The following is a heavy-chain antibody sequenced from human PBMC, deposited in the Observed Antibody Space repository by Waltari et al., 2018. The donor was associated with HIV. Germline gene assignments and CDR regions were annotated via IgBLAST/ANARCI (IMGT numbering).Heavy chain of an antibody. CDR1: GLTLNNAS. CDR3: TSEEDYGSGSHFDY. V-gene: IGHV3-15*01. Sequence: EVQLVESGGDLLKPGGYLRLSCAASGLTLNNASMSWVRQAPGKGLEWVGRIKTKGDGGATDYAAAVKGRFTISRDDSKNTVYLQMNSLKIEDTAVYYWTSEEDYGSGSHFDYWGQGTLVTVSS. J-gene: IGHJ4*02. CDR2: IKTKGDGGAT. D-gene: IGHD3-10*01.